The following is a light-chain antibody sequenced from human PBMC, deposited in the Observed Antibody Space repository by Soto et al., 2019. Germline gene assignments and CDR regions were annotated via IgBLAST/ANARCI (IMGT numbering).Light chain of an antibody. J-gene: IGLJ2*01. CDR2: GNN. CDR3: QSYDTNLGVV. CDR1: TSNIGAGYY. Sequence: QSVLTQAPSVYGAPGQRVALSCTGSTSNIGAGYYVHWYQQLPGTAPKLLIYGNNNRPSGVPDRFSGSRSAIAASLAITGLQAEDEGDYYCQSYDTNLGVVFGGGTKLTVL. V-gene: IGLV1-40*01.